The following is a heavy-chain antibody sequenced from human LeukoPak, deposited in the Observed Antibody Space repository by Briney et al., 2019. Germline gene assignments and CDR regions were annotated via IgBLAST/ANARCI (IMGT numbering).Heavy chain of an antibody. D-gene: IGHD1-1*01. CDR3: ARGERNNYYSYFYMDV. J-gene: IGHJ6*03. CDR2: IYYSGST. CDR1: GGSISSYF. Sequence: SETLSLTCTVSGGSISSYFWSWIRQPPGKGLEWIGYIYYSGSTNYNASLKSRVTISVDTSKKQFSLKLSSVTAADTAVYYCARGERNNYYSYFYMDVWGKGTTVTVSS. V-gene: IGHV4-59*01.